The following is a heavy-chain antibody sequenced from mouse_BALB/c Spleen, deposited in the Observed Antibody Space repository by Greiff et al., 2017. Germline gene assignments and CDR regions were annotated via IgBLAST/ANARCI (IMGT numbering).Heavy chain of an antibody. D-gene: IGHD2-4*01. J-gene: IGHJ4*01. CDR2: IDPETGGT. Sequence: QVQLKQSGAELVRPGASVTLSCKASGYTFTDYEMHWVKQTPVHGLEWIGAIDPETGGTAYNQKFKGKATLTADKSSSTAYMELRSLTSDDSAVYFCARYDYDFAMDDWGQGTSVTVSS. CDR1: GYTFTDYE. V-gene: IGHV1-15*01. CDR3: ARYDYDFAMDD.